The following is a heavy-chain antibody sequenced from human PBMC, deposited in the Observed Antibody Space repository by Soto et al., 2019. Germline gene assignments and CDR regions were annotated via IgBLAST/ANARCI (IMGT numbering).Heavy chain of an antibody. Sequence: PSETLSLTCTVSGGSVSSYYWNWIRQPPGKGLEWIGYIYYRGNTNYNPSLKSRVTISIDTSKNQFSLKLNSVTAADTAVYYCARSPTMLRILASYMDVWGRGTTVTVSS. D-gene: IGHD3-10*01. CDR3: ARSPTMLRILASYMDV. CDR1: GGSVSSYY. CDR2: IYYRGNT. J-gene: IGHJ6*03. V-gene: IGHV4-59*02.